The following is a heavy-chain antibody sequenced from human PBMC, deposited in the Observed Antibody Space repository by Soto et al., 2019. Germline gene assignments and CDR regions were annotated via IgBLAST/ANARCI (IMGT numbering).Heavy chain of an antibody. D-gene: IGHD3-22*01. V-gene: IGHV3-49*04. J-gene: IGHJ4*02. CDR1: GFTFGDYA. CDR2: IRSKAYGGTT. CDR3: ARYYFDSSGYYAY. Sequence: PGWSLRLSCTASGFTFGDYAMSWVRQAPGKGLEWVGFIRSKAYGGTTEYAASVKGRFTISRDDSKSIDYLQMNSLKTEDTAVYYCARYYFDSSGYYAYWGQGKQVTVSS.